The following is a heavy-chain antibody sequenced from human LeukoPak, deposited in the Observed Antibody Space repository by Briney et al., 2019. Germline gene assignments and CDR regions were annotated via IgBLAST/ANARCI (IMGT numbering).Heavy chain of an antibody. CDR1: GFTLSSCA. V-gene: IGHV3-30*18. J-gene: IGHJ4*02. CDR2: ISYDGSTQ. Sequence: TGGSLRLSCAASGFTLSSCAMHWGRQAPGKGLEWVAVISYDGSTQYYADSVKGRFTISRDNSNNTLSLQMNSLKAEDTAVYYFAKGRMMATIMISFDYWGRGTLVTVSS. CDR3: AKGRMMATIMISFDY. D-gene: IGHD5-24*01.